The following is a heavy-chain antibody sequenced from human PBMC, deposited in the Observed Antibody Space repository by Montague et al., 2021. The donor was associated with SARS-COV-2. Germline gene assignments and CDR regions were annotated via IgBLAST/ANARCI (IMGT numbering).Heavy chain of an antibody. Sequence: SETLSLTCTVSGGSISSSSYYWGWIRQPPGKGLEWIGSIYYSASTYYNPSLKSRVTISVDTSKNPFSLKLSSVTAADTDVYYCARREDYYGSGSYPNWGQGTPVTVSS. CDR3: ARREDYYGSGSYPN. J-gene: IGHJ1*01. D-gene: IGHD3-10*01. CDR2: IYYSAST. CDR1: GGSISSSSYY. V-gene: IGHV4-39*01.